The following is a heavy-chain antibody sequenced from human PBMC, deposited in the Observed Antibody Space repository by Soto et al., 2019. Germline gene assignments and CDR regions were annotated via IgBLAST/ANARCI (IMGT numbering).Heavy chain of an antibody. J-gene: IGHJ6*02. Sequence: EVQLVQSGAEVKKPGESLRISCKVSGHTFGSYWISWVRQMPGKGLEWMGRIDPSDSYTNYSPSFQGHVTISVDKSISTAYLQWSSLKASDTAMYYCARHLNDYGSGILSVSPATYYYYDMDVWGQGTAVTVSS. CDR1: GHTFGSYW. V-gene: IGHV5-10-1*01. CDR3: ARHLNDYGSGILSVSPATYYYYDMDV. D-gene: IGHD3-10*01. CDR2: IDPSDSYT.